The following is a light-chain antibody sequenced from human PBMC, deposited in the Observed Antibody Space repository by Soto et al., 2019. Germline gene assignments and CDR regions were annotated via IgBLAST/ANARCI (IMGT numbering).Light chain of an antibody. CDR2: GAT. V-gene: IGKV1-17*03. CDR3: LQHNRYPWT. J-gene: IGKJ1*01. Sequence: DIQMTQSPSAVSVSVGDRVTITCRTSQDITSYLVWFQQKPGKVPERLIYGATNLQSGVPSRFSGSGSGTEFTLTISSLQPEDFATYYCLQHNRYPWTFGQGTKVEV. CDR1: QDITSY.